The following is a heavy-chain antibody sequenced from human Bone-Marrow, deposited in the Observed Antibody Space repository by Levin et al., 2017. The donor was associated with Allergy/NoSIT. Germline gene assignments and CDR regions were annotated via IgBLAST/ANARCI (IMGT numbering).Heavy chain of an antibody. J-gene: IGHJ5*02. CDR1: GGSINNYY. Sequence: PSQTLSLTCTVSGGSINNYYWNWIRQPPGKGLEWIGYIYSNGITSYNPSLKSRVTISLDTSRNQFSLRLTSVTAADTAVYYCARVSLFYWVDPWGQGALVTVSS. CDR2: IYSNGIT. V-gene: IGHV4-59*01. CDR3: ARVSLFYWVDP.